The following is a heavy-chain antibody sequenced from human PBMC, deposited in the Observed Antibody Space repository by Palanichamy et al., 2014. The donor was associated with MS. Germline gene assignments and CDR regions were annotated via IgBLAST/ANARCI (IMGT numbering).Heavy chain of an antibody. CDR3: AREGSYYFDY. V-gene: IGHV3-48*03. Sequence: EVQLVESGGGLVQPGGSLRLSCVTSGFTVTTYEMHWVRQTPGEGLEWISYISSGSGDAIYYADSVQGRFTISRDNAKNSVYLQMNSLRAEDTAGYYCAREGSYYFDYWGQGSLVTVSS. D-gene: IGHD3-10*01. CDR1: GFTVTTYE. J-gene: IGHJ4*02. CDR2: ISSGSGDAI.